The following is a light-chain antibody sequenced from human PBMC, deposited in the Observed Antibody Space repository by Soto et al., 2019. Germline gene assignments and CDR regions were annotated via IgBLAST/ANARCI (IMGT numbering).Light chain of an antibody. CDR3: SSSTNTSTRV. Sequence: QSALTQPASVSGSPGQSITISCTGTSRDVGGYNYVSWYQQHPGKAPKLMIYEVSNRPSGVSNRFSGSKSGRTASLTISGLQTEDEADYYCSSSTNTSTRVFGTGTKVTVL. J-gene: IGLJ1*01. V-gene: IGLV2-14*01. CDR1: SRDVGGYNY. CDR2: EVS.